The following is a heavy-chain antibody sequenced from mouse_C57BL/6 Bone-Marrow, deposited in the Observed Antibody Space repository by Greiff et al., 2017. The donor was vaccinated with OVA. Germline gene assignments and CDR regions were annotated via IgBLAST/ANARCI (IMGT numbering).Heavy chain of an antibody. D-gene: IGHD2-3*01. CDR3: ARRNGYYVGAMDY. CDR1: GYAFSSYW. CDR2: IYPGDGAT. J-gene: IGHJ4*01. V-gene: IGHV1-80*01. Sequence: QVQLKESGAELVKPGASVKISCKASGYAFSSYWMNWVKQRPGKGLEWIGQIYPGDGATNYNGKFKGKATLTADKSSSTAYMQLSSLTSEDSAVYFCARRNGYYVGAMDYWGQGTSVTVSS.